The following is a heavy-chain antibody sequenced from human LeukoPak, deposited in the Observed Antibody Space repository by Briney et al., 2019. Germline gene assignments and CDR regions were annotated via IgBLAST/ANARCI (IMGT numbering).Heavy chain of an antibody. V-gene: IGHV3-30-3*01. CDR1: GFTFSSYA. D-gene: IGHD6-19*01. J-gene: IGHJ4*02. CDR2: ISYDGSNK. Sequence: GRSLRLSCAASGFTFSSYAMHWVRQAPGKGLEWVSVISYDGSNKYYADSVKGRFTISRDNSKNTLYLQMNSLRTEDTAVFYCARGPGWYSVGHFDYWGQGTLVTVSS. CDR3: ARGPGWYSVGHFDY.